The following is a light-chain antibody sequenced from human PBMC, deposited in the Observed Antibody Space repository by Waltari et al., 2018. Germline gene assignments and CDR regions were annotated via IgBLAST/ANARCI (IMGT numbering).Light chain of an antibody. CDR3: QQYNNWPPWT. CDR2: GAF. CDR1: QSVSSK. J-gene: IGKJ1*01. Sequence: EIVMTQSQATLYGSPGATATLSCRASQSVSSKLAWYQLKPGQAPRLLIYGAFTRATGIPARFSGSVSGTEFILTISSMQSEDFAVYYCQQYNNWPPWTFGQGTKVEIK. V-gene: IGKV3-15*01.